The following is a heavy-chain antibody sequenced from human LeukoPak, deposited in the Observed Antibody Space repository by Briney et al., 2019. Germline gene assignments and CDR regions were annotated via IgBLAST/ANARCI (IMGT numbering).Heavy chain of an antibody. Sequence: GGSLRLSCAASGFTFSNYWMSWVRQAPRKGLEWVANIKQDGSEKYYVDPVKGRFTISRDNAKNSLFLQMNSLRVEDTAVYYCVRDSLVGYGHRYFDCWGQGTLVTVSS. CDR3: VRDSLVGYGHRYFDC. D-gene: IGHD5-18*01. J-gene: IGHJ4*02. CDR2: IKQDGSEK. CDR1: GFTFSNYW. V-gene: IGHV3-7*01.